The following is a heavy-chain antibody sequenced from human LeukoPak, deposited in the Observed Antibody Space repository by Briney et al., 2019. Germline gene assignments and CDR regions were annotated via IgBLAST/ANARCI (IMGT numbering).Heavy chain of an antibody. CDR2: IYYSGST. Sequence: SETLSLTCTVSGGSISSSSYYWGWIRQPPGKGLEWIGSIYYSGSTYYNPSLKSRVTISVDTSKNQFSLKLSSVTAADTAVYYCARVPYCSSTSCYLFDCWGQGTLVTVSS. CDR3: ARVPYCSSTSCYLFDC. CDR1: GGSISSSSYY. D-gene: IGHD2-2*01. V-gene: IGHV4-39*07. J-gene: IGHJ4*02.